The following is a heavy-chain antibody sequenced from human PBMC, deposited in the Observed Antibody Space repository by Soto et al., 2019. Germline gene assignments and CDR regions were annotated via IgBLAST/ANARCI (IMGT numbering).Heavy chain of an antibody. CDR1: RGSSTCYY. CDR2: IDHSGST. CDR3: ASTNSFGAIFAVAPYHFDY. V-gene: IGHV4-34*01. D-gene: IGHD3-3*01. Sequence: SETQSLTCAAYRGSSTCYYGRRIRQPPAKGREWIGEIDHSGSTNYSPPLKGRVTVSADTSKNQVSLKLSAVSVANTAVYYCASTNSFGAIFAVAPYHFDYWGKGTLGAVSS. J-gene: IGHJ4*02.